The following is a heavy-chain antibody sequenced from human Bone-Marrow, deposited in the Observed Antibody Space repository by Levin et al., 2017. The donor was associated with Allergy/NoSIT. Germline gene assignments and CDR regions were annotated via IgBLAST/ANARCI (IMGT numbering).Heavy chain of an antibody. CDR3: AREQKSPDDAFDI. CDR1: GFTFSSYW. J-gene: IGHJ3*02. Sequence: LSLTCAASGFTFSSYWMSWVRQAPGKGLEWVANIKEDGSEKHYADSVKGRFTISRDNAKNSLYVQMNSLRAEDTAVYYCAREQKSPDDAFDIWGQGTMVTVSS. V-gene: IGHV3-7*01. CDR2: IKEDGSEK.